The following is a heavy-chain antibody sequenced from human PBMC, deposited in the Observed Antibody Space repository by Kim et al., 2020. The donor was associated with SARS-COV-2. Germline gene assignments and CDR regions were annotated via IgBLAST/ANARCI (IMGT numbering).Heavy chain of an antibody. Sequence: SETLSLTCAVYGGSFSGYYWSWIRQPPGKGLEWIGEINHSGSTNYNPSLKSRVTISVDTSKNQFSLKLSSVTAADTAVYYCARDGHTVTDVPYYFDYWGQGTLVPVSS. CDR3: ARDGHTVTDVPYYFDY. CDR1: GGSFSGYY. V-gene: IGHV4-34*01. CDR2: INHSGST. D-gene: IGHD4-17*01. J-gene: IGHJ4*02.